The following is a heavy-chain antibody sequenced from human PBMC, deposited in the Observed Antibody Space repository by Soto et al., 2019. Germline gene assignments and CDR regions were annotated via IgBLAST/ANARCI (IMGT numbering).Heavy chain of an antibody. Sequence: QVQLVQSGAEVKKPGASVKVSCKASGYTFTSYDINWVRQATGQGLEWMGWMNPNSGNTGYAQKFQGRVTMTRNTAISTAYMELSSLRFEDTAVYYCARARHTLYSSSWYGFDYWGQGTLVTVSS. CDR1: GYTFTSYD. D-gene: IGHD6-13*01. CDR2: MNPNSGNT. J-gene: IGHJ4*02. CDR3: ARARHTLYSSSWYGFDY. V-gene: IGHV1-8*01.